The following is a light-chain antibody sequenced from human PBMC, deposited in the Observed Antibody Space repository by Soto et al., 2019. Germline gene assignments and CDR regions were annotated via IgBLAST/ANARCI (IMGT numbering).Light chain of an antibody. CDR2: EVT. Sequence: QSVLTQPASVSASPGQSIAISCSGTSSDVGAYDYVSWYQHHPGKAPKLIIYEVTYRPSGVSNRFSASKSGNTASLTISGLQYEDEADYYCSSYTRSSTYVFGTGTKLTVL. CDR3: SSYTRSSTYV. CDR1: SSDVGAYDY. V-gene: IGLV2-14*01. J-gene: IGLJ1*01.